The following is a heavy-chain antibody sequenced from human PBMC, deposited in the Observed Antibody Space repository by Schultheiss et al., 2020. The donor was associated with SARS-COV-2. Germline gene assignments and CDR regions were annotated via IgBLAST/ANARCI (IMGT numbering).Heavy chain of an antibody. CDR1: GFTFDDYA. CDR2: ISWNSGSI. V-gene: IGHV3-9*01. Sequence: GGFLRLSCAASGFTFDDYAMHWVRQAPGKGLEWVLGISWNSGSIGYADSVKGRVTISRDNAKNSLYLQMNSLRAEDTALYYCANDYTPRTVHDAFDIWGQGTMVTVSS. D-gene: IGHD2-15*01. J-gene: IGHJ3*02. CDR3: ANDYTPRTVHDAFDI.